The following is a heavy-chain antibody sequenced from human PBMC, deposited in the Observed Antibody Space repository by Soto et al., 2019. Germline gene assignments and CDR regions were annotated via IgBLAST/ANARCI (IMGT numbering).Heavy chain of an antibody. CDR3: ARAEYCSGGSCQPFYYYYGMDV. CDR2: IYPGDSDT. V-gene: IGHV5-51*01. CDR1: GYSFTSYW. J-gene: IGHJ6*02. D-gene: IGHD2-15*01. Sequence: PGESLKISCEGSGYSFTSYWIGWVRQMPGKGLEWMGIIYPGDSDTRYSPSFQGQVTISADKSISTAYLQWSSLKASDTAMYYCARAEYCSGGSCQPFYYYYGMDVWGQGTTVTVSS.